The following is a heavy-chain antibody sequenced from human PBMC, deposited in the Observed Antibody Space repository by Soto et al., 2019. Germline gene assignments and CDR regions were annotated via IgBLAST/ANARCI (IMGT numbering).Heavy chain of an antibody. D-gene: IGHD6-13*01. CDR2: INHSGST. CDR1: GGCFSGYY. V-gene: IGHV4-34*01. Sequence: QVQLQQWGAGLLKPSETLSLTCAVYGGCFSGYYWSWIRQPPGKGLEWIGEINHSGSTNYNPSLKSRVTISVDTSKNQFSLKLSSVTAADTAVFYCARGAPTSQQLDDLDYWGQGTLVTVSS. J-gene: IGHJ4*02. CDR3: ARGAPTSQQLDDLDY.